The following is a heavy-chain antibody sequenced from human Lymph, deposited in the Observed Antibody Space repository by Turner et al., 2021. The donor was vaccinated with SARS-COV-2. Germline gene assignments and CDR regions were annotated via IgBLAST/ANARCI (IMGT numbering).Heavy chain of an antibody. Sequence: QVQLVQSGAEVKKPGASVKVSCKVSGLTLTELSIHWVRQAPGKGLEWMEGFDPEDCETIYELKFQGRVTMTEDTSTDTAYMELSSLRSEDTAVYYCATLKSNWKILTGRYYFDFWDQGTLVTVSS. CDR3: ATLKSNWKILTGRYYFDF. V-gene: IGHV1-24*01. J-gene: IGHJ4*02. D-gene: IGHD1-1*01. CDR2: FDPEDCET. CDR1: GLTLTELS.